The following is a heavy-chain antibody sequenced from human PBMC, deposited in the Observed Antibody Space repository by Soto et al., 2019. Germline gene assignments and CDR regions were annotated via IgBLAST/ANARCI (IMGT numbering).Heavy chain of an antibody. J-gene: IGHJ6*02. CDR1: GFTFSSYS. CDR3: ARDLGLSGSSPAYYYYGMDV. V-gene: IGHV3-48*02. Sequence: PGGSLRLSCAASGFTFSSYSMNWVRQAPGKGLEWVSYISSSSSTIYYADSVKGRFTIPRDNAKNSLYLQMNSLRDEDTAVYYCARDLGLSGSSPAYYYYGMDVWGQGTTVTVSS. CDR2: ISSSSSTI. D-gene: IGHD1-26*01.